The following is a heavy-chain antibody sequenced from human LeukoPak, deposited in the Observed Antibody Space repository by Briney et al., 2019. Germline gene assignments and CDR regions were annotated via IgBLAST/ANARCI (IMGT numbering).Heavy chain of an antibody. CDR1: GYTFTSYA. J-gene: IGHJ6*02. D-gene: IGHD3-10*01. Sequence: ASVKVSCKASGYTFTSYAFSWVRQAPGQGLEWMGWISAYNGNTNYAQKLQGRVTMTTDTSTSTAYMELRSLRSDDTAVYYCARDRVLWFGELLPHPYYYYYGMDVWGQGTTVTVSS. CDR2: ISAYNGNT. CDR3: ARDRVLWFGELLPHPYYYYYGMDV. V-gene: IGHV1-18*01.